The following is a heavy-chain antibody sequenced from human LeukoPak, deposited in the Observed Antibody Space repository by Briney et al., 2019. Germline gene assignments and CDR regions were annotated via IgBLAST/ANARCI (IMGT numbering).Heavy chain of an antibody. CDR1: GYTFTGYY. J-gene: IGHJ4*02. V-gene: IGHV1-2*02. D-gene: IGHD2-2*01. CDR3: ARVGTDIVAVPAAMPLDY. CDR2: INPNSGGT. Sequence: ASVKVSCRASGYTFTGYYMHWVRQAPGQGLEWMGWINPNSGGTNYAQKFQGRVTMTRDTSISTAYMELSRLRSDDTAVYYCARVGTDIVAVPAAMPLDYWGQGTLVTVSS.